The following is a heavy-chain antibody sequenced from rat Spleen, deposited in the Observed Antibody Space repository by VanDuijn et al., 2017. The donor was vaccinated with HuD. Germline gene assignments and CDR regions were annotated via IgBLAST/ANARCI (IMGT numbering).Heavy chain of an antibody. V-gene: IGHV3-1*01. CDR1: GYSITSNY. Sequence: EVQLQESGPGLVKPSQSLSLTCSVTGYSITSNYWGWIRKFPGNKMEWIGHISYSGSTSYNPSLKSRISITRDTSKNQFFLQLNSVTTEDTDTYYCARWGYRYNYFDYWGQGLMVTVSS. CDR2: ISYSGST. CDR3: ARWGYRYNYFDY. J-gene: IGHJ2*01. D-gene: IGHD1-5*01.